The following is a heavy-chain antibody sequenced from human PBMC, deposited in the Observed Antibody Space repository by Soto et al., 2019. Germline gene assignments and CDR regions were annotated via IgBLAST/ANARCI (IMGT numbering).Heavy chain of an antibody. Sequence: GGSLRLSCAASGFTFSSYAMHWVRQAPGKGLEYVSAISSNGGSTYYANSVKGRFTISRDNSKNTLYLQMGSLRAEDMAVYYCARVRSSSWSNWFDPWGQGTLVTVSS. CDR1: GFTFSSYA. CDR2: ISSNGGST. V-gene: IGHV3-64*01. CDR3: ARVRSSSWSNWFDP. J-gene: IGHJ5*02. D-gene: IGHD6-13*01.